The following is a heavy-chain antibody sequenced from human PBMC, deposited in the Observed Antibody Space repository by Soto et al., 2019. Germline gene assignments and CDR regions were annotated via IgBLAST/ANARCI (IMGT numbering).Heavy chain of an antibody. CDR3: ARDARGTRGVDEMDI. V-gene: IGHV1-2*02. D-gene: IGHD1-1*01. CDR1: GYIFTGYH. J-gene: IGHJ6*02. CDR2: INPNSGDT. Sequence: ASVKVSCKASGYIFTGYHIHWVRQAPGRGLEWMGWINPNSGDTEYAQNFQGRVTMTRDTSFNLVYMEMSGLMSDDTDVYYCARDARGTRGVDEMDIWGQGPTVTVSS.